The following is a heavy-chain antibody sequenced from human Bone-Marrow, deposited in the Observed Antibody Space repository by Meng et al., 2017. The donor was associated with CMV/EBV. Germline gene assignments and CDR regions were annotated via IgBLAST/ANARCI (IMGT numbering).Heavy chain of an antibody. V-gene: IGHV4-31*03. CDR1: GGSISTGGYY. Sequence: CTVSGGSISTGGYYWSWIRQHPGKGLEWIGYIYYSGSTYYNPSLKSRVTISVDTSKNQFSLKLSSVTAADTAVYYCARARMDYFDYWGQGTLVTVSS. J-gene: IGHJ4*02. D-gene: IGHD2-2*03. CDR3: ARARMDYFDY. CDR2: IYYSGST.